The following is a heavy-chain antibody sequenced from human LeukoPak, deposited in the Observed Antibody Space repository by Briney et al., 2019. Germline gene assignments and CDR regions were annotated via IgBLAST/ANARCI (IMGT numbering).Heavy chain of an antibody. Sequence: GESLKISCKGSGYSFTSYWIGWVRQMPGKGLEWMGIIYPGDSDTRYSPSFQGQVTISADKSISTAYLQWSSLKASDTAMYYCARLRITMVRGAMVFDYWGQGTLVTVSS. CDR3: ARLRITMVRGAMVFDY. V-gene: IGHV5-51*01. CDR2: IYPGDSDT. D-gene: IGHD3-10*01. J-gene: IGHJ4*02. CDR1: GYSFTSYW.